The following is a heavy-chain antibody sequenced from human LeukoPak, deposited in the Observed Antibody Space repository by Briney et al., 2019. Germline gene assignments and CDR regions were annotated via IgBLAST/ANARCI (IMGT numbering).Heavy chain of an antibody. CDR3: ARGVAVAGNDKVDWFDR. Sequence: PSETLSLTCTVSGGSISSHYWSWIRQPPGKGLEWIGYIYYSGSTNYNPSLKSRVTISVDTSKNQFSLKLSSVTAADTAVYYCARGVAVAGNDKVDWFDRWGQGTLVTVSS. J-gene: IGHJ5*02. CDR2: IYYSGST. D-gene: IGHD6-19*01. CDR1: GGSISSHY. V-gene: IGHV4-59*11.